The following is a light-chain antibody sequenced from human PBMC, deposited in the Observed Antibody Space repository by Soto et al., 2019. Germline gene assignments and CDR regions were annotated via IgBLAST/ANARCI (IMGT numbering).Light chain of an antibody. CDR2: KAS. CDR1: QSISSW. V-gene: IGKV1-5*03. J-gene: IGKJ1*01. Sequence: DIPMTQSPSTLSASVGDRGTITCRASQSISSWLAWYQQKPGKAPKLLIYKASSLESGVPSRFSGSGSGTEFTLTISSLQPDDFATYSWQQYNSYWTFGQGNKWEIK. CDR3: QQYNSYWT.